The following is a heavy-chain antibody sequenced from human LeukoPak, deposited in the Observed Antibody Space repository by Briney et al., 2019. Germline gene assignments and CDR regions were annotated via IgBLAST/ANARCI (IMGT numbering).Heavy chain of an antibody. J-gene: IGHJ4*02. CDR2: ISVHNGNT. CDR3: ARGRYGGDH. Sequence: ASVKVSCKTSGYTFTGFGVTWVRQAPGQGLEWVGTISVHNGNTIFAQKLQGRVTLITDTSTNTAFMDLRSLRSDDTAVYYCARGRYGGDHWGQGALAIVSS. D-gene: IGHD4/OR15-4a*01. CDR1: GYTFTGFG. V-gene: IGHV1-18*01.